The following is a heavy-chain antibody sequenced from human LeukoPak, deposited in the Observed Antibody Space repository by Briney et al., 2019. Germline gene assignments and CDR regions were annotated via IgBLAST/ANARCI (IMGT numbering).Heavy chain of an antibody. CDR3: ARDQDGEDYGNAFNI. D-gene: IGHD4-17*01. V-gene: IGHV4-31*03. J-gene: IGHJ3*02. CDR2: IYYSGST. Sequence: PSETLSLTCTVSGGSISSGDYYWSWIRQHPGKGLEWIGYIYYSGSTYYNPSLKSRVTISVDTSKNQFSLKLNSVTAADTAVYYCARDQDGEDYGNAFNIWGQGTLVTVFS. CDR1: GGSISSGDYY.